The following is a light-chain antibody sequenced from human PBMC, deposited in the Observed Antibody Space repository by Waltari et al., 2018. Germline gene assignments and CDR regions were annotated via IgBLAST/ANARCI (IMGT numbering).Light chain of an antibody. J-gene: IGKJ5*01. CDR2: DAS. CDR1: QSVSSH. Sequence: EIVLTQSPATLSLSPGERATLSCRASQSVSSHLAWYQQKPGQAPRLLIYDASNRATGIPARFSGSGSGTDFTLTISSLEPEDFAVYYCQQRSNWPPITFGQGTQLEIK. CDR3: QQRSNWPPIT. V-gene: IGKV3-11*01.